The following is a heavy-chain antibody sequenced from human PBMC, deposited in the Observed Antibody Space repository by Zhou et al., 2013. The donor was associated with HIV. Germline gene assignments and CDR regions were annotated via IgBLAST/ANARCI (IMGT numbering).Heavy chain of an antibody. CDR2: INPKSGGS. J-gene: IGHJ4*02. D-gene: IGHD5-12*01. CDR1: GYTFTTSD. V-gene: IGHV1-2*02. Sequence: QVQLVQSGAEVKKPGASVKVSCKASGYTFTTSDIHWVRQAPGQGLEWMGWINPKSGGSNYAQDFKGRLTMTRDTSITTVYMELKRLTSEDTAMYFCARSHKWLQLRYQGIFDYWAREHWSPSPQ. CDR3: ARSHKWLQLRYQGIFDY.